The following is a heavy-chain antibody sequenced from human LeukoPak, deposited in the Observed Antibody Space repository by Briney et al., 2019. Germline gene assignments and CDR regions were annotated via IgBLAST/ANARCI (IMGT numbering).Heavy chain of an antibody. CDR1: GGSISRDY. V-gene: IGHV4-59*01. CDR2: IDYAGRT. Sequence: SETVSLTCTVSGGSISRDYWSWIRQPPGKGLEWIGYIDYAGRTNYNPSLKSRVTISVDTSKNQFSLKLSSVTAADTAVYYCARDRPGGSSLDYWGQGTLVTVSS. CDR3: ARDRPGGSSLDY. J-gene: IGHJ4*02. D-gene: IGHD6-13*01.